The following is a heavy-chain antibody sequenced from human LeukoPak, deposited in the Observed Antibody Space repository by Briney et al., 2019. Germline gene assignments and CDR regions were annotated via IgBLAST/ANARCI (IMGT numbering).Heavy chain of an antibody. Sequence: ASVKVSCKASGGTFTGYYMHWVRQAPGQGLEWMGRINPNSGGTNYAQKFQGRVTMTGDTSISTAYMKLSRLRSDDTAVYYCARDDVDTAMVQYYYYYYMDVWGKGTTVTVSS. V-gene: IGHV1-2*06. J-gene: IGHJ6*03. CDR1: GGTFTGYY. D-gene: IGHD5-18*01. CDR2: INPNSGGT. CDR3: ARDDVDTAMVQYYYYYYMDV.